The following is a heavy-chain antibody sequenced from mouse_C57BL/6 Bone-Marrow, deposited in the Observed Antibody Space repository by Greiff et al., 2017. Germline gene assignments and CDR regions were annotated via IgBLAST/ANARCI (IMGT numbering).Heavy chain of an antibody. CDR3: ARHEAY. CDR2: IYPGDGDT. J-gene: IGHJ3*01. Sequence: QVQLQQSGPELVKPGASVKISCKASGYAFSSSWMNWVKQRPGQGLEWIGRIYPGDGDTNYNGKFKGKATLTADKSSSTAYMQLSSLTSEDSAVYFCARHEAYWGQGTLVTVSA. CDR1: GYAFSSSW. V-gene: IGHV1-82*01.